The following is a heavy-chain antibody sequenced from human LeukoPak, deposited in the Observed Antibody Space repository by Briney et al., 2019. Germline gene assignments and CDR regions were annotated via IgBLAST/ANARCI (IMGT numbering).Heavy chain of an antibody. CDR1: GGTFSSYA. D-gene: IGHD3-3*01. CDR3: ARGTFGVVINNWFDP. V-gene: IGHV1-69*13. J-gene: IGHJ5*02. Sequence: AAVKVSCKASGGTFSSYAISWVRQAPGQGLEWMRGIIPIFGTANYAQKFQGRVTITADESTSTAYMELSSLRSEDTAVYYCARGTFGVVINNWFDPWGQGTLVTVSS. CDR2: IIPIFGTA.